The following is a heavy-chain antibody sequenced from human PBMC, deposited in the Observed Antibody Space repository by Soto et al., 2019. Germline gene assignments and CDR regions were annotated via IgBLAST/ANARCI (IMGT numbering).Heavy chain of an antibody. J-gene: IGHJ4*02. CDR3: ARSGELLQTFDS. CDR2: ITGNSEYK. CDR1: GVSFSDYS. D-gene: IGHD1-26*01. Sequence: PGGSLRLSCVVSGVSFSDYSMNWGRQAPGKGLEWVSLITGNSEYKYYAGSVKGRFTVSRDNAKNSLYLQMNSLTVEDTAVYYCARSGELLQTFDSWGQGTLVTVSS. V-gene: IGHV3-21*06.